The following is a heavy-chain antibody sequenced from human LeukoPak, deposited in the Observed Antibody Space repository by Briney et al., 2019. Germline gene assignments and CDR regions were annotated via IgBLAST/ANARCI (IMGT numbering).Heavy chain of an antibody. V-gene: IGHV1-8*01. CDR2: MNPNSGNT. J-gene: IGHJ6*03. CDR3: ARGRELWFGTGGYYMDV. Sequence: ASVKVSCKASGYTFTSYDINWVRQATGQGLEWMGWMNPNSGNTGYAQKFQGRVTMTRNTSISTAYMELSSLRSEDTAVYYCARGRELWFGTGGYYMDVWGKGTTVTISS. CDR1: GYTFTSYD. D-gene: IGHD3-10*01.